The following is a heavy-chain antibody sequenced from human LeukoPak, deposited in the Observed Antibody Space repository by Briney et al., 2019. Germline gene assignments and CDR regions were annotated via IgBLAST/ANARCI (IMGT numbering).Heavy chain of an antibody. D-gene: IGHD4-23*01. CDR2: IYYSGST. CDR1: GGSISSYY. CDR3: ARVQAYGGKGYFDY. V-gene: IGHV4-59*01. Sequence: PSETLSLTCTASGGSISSYYWGWIRQPPGKGLEWIGYIYYSGSTNYNPSLKSRVTISVDTSKNQFSLKLSSVTAADTAVYYCARVQAYGGKGYFDYWGQGTLVTVSS. J-gene: IGHJ4*02.